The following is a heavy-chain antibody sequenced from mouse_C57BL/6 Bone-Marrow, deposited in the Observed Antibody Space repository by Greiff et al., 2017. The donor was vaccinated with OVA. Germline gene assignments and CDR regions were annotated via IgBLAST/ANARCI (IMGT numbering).Heavy chain of an antibody. J-gene: IGHJ4*01. CDR1: GYTFTDYY. CDR2: INPYNGGT. Sequence: EVQLQRSGPVLVKPGASVKMSCKASGYTFTDYYMNWVKQSHGKSLEWIGVINPYNGGTSYNQKFKGKATLTVDKSSSTAYMELNSLTSEDSAVYYCARSGTRGVMDYWGQGTSVTVSS. V-gene: IGHV1-19*01. D-gene: IGHD3-1*01. CDR3: ARSGTRGVMDY.